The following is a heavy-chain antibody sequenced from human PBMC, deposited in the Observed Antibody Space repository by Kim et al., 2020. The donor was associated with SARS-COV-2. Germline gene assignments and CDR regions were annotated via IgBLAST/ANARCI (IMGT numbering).Heavy chain of an antibody. J-gene: IGHJ6*02. Sequence: SETLSLTCTVSGGSISSGGYYWSWIRQHPGKGLEWIGYIYYSGSTYYNPSLKSRVTISVDTSKNQFSLKLSSVTAADTAVYYCARGPYCGGDCHPWQYYYYGMDVWGQGTTVTVSS. D-gene: IGHD2-21*01. CDR2: IYYSGST. CDR1: GGSISSGGYY. V-gene: IGHV4-31*03. CDR3: ARGPYCGGDCHPWQYYYYGMDV.